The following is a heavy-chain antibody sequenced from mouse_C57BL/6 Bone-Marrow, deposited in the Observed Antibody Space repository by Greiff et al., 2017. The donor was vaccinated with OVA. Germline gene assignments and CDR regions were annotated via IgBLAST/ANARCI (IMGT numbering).Heavy chain of an antibody. CDR2: IWTGGGT. D-gene: IGHD2-5*01. J-gene: IGHJ1*03. CDR3: ARSSNSNYVGWYFDV. Sequence: VKLMESGPGLVAPSQRLSITCTVSGFSLTSYAISWVRQPPGKGLEWLGVIWTGGGTNYNSALKSRLSISKDNSKSQVFLKMNSLQTDDTARYYCARSSNSNYVGWYFDVWGTGTTVTVSS. CDR1: GFSLTSYA. V-gene: IGHV2-9-1*01.